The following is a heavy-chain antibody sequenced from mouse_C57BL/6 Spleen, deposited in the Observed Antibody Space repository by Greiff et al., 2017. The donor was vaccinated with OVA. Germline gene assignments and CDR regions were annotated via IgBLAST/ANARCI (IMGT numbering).Heavy chain of an antibody. CDR3: ARKLTYYYAMDY. Sequence: VKLQQPGAELVKPGASVKLSCKASGYTFTSYWMQWVKQRPGQGLEWIGEIDPSDSYTNYNQKFKGKATLTVDTSSSTAYMQLSSLTSEDSAVYYCARKLTYYYAMDYWGQGTSVTVSS. CDR2: IDPSDSYT. J-gene: IGHJ4*01. V-gene: IGHV1-50*01. D-gene: IGHD1-3*01. CDR1: GYTFTSYW.